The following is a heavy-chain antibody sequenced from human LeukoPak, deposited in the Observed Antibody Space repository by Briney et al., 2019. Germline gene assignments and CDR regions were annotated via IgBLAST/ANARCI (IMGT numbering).Heavy chain of an antibody. CDR1: GFTFSSYE. J-gene: IGHJ6*03. Sequence: GGSLRLSCAASGFTFSSYEMNWVRQAPGKGLEWVSYISSSSSTIYYADSVKGRFTISRDNAKNSLYLQMNSLRAEDTAVYSCARSTEYHYYYYMDVWGKGATVTVSS. CDR2: ISSSSSTI. V-gene: IGHV3-48*01. CDR3: ARSTEYHYYYYMDV.